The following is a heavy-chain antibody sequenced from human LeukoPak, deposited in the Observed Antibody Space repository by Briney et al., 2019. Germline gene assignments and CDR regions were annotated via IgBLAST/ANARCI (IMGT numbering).Heavy chain of an antibody. CDR2: IRSKAYGGTT. CDR3: TRRYNYDSSGYYYVRDAFDI. V-gene: IGHV3-49*04. CDR1: GFTFCDYV. Sequence: PGGSLRLSCTASGFTFCDYVMSWVRQAPGKGLEWGGFIRSKAYGGTTKNAASVKGRFTISRDDSRSIAYLQMNSLKTEDTAVYYCTRRYNYDSSGYYYVRDAFDIWGQGTMVTVSS. J-gene: IGHJ3*02. D-gene: IGHD3-22*01.